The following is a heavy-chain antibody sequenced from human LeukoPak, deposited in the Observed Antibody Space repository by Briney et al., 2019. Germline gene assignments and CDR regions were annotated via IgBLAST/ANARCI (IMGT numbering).Heavy chain of an antibody. D-gene: IGHD6-6*01. CDR1: GFTFSDYY. V-gene: IGHV3-11*01. Sequence: AGGSLRLSCAAPGFTFSDYYMSWIRQAPGKGLEWVSYISSSGSTIYYADSVKGRFTISRDNAKNSLYLQMNSLRAEDTAVYYCARDTAARSDSPDYWGQGTLVTVSS. CDR2: ISSSGSTI. J-gene: IGHJ4*02. CDR3: ARDTAARSDSPDY.